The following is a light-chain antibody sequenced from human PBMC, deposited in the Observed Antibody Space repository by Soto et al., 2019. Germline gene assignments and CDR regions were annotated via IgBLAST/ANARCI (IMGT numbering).Light chain of an antibody. J-gene: IGLJ2*01. Sequence: QSVLTQPPSASGTPGQRFTISCSGSNSNIGSKYVYWYQQLPGTAPKLLLYRNNQRPSGVPDRFSGSKSGTSASLAISGLRSEDEADYYCAAWDNSLVGGPAFGGGTKLTVL. CDR2: RNN. CDR1: NSNIGSKY. CDR3: AAWDNSLVGGPA. V-gene: IGLV1-47*01.